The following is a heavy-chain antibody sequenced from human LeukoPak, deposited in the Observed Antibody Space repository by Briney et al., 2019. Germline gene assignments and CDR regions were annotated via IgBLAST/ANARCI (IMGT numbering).Heavy chain of an antibody. D-gene: IGHD2-2*01. V-gene: IGHV4-59*01. CDR1: GGSISSYY. J-gene: IGHJ6*03. CDR2: IYYSGST. Sequence: SETLSLTCTVSGGSISSYYWSWIRQPAGKGLEWIGSIYYSGSTYYNPSLKSRVTISVDTSKNQFSLKLSSVTAADTAVYYCARATSVTVPAAIYYYYYYMDVWGKGTTVTVSS. CDR3: ARATSVTVPAAIYYYYYYMDV.